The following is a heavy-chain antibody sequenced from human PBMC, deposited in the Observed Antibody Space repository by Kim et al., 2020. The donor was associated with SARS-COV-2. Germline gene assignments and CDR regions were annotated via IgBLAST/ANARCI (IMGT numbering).Heavy chain of an antibody. Sequence: SVKVSCKASGGTFSSYAISWVRQAPGQGLEWMGRIIPILGIANYAQKFQGRVTITADKSTSTAYMELSSLRSEDTAVYYCARGGEYSGSYSTDYWGQGTLVTVSS. V-gene: IGHV1-69*04. CDR2: IIPILGIA. CDR1: GGTFSSYA. D-gene: IGHD1-26*01. CDR3: ARGGEYSGSYSTDY. J-gene: IGHJ4*02.